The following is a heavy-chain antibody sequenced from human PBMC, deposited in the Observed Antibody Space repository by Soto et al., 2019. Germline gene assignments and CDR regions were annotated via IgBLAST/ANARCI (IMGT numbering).Heavy chain of an antibody. CDR1: GGSISSYY. J-gene: IGHJ6*02. Sequence: SETLSLTCTVSGGSISSYYWSWIRQPPGKGLEWIGYIYYSGITNYNPSLMSRVTISVDTSKNQFSLKLSSVTAADTAVYYCARYKSNYYYGMDVWGQGTTVTVS. CDR2: IYYSGIT. V-gene: IGHV4-59*01. D-gene: IGHD1-20*01. CDR3: ARYKSNYYYGMDV.